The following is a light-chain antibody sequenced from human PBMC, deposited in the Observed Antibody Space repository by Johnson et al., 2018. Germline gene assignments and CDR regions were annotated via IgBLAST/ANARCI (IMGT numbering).Light chain of an antibody. CDR3: GTWDSSLSAGKV. Sequence: QSVLTQPPSVSAAPGQKVTISCSGSSSNIGNNYVSWYQQLPGTAPKLLIYENNKRPSGIPDRFSGSQSGTSATLGITGLQTGDEADYYCGTWDSSLSAGKVFGTGTKVHVL. J-gene: IGLJ1*01. CDR1: SSNIGNNY. V-gene: IGLV1-51*02. CDR2: ENN.